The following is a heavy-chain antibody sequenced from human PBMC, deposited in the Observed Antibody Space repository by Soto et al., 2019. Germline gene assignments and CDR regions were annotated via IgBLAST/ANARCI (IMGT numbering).Heavy chain of an antibody. V-gene: IGHV4-39*01. CDR3: ARRGGLQSDY. CDR2: IYYSGST. Sequence: SETLSLTCTVSGGSISSSSYYWGWIRQPPGKGLEWIGSIYYSGSTYYNPSLKSRVTISVDTSKNQFSLKLSSVTAADTAVYYCARRGGLQSDYWGQGTLVTVSS. CDR1: GGSISSSSYY. J-gene: IGHJ4*02. D-gene: IGHD4-4*01.